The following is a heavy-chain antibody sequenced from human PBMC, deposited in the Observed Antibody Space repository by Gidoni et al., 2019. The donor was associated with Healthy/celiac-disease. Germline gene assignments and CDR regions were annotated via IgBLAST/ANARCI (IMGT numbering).Heavy chain of an antibody. CDR3: TTDISRRNQWLVQERVDY. D-gene: IGHD6-19*01. CDR2: IKSKTDGGTT. CDR1: GFTFRNAW. V-gene: IGHV3-15*07. J-gene: IGHJ4*02. Sequence: EVQLVESGGGLVKPGGSLRLSCAASGFTFRNAWMNWVRQAPGKGLEWVGRIKSKTDGGTTDYAAPVKGRFTISRDDSKNTLYLQMNSLKTEDTAVYYCTTDISRRNQWLVQERVDYWGQGTLVTVAS.